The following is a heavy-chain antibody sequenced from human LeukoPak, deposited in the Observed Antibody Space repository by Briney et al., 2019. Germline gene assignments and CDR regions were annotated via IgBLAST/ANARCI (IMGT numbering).Heavy chain of an antibody. D-gene: IGHD2-2*01. CDR3: ARDCSTSCYLHFDY. Sequence: PGGSLRLSCAASGVAFERYSMIWIRQAPGKGPEWVASITFNSRYIYYADAVKGRFTISRDNAKNSLYLQMSSLRVEDTAVYYCARDCSTSCYLHFDYWGQGTLVTVSS. CDR2: ITFNSRYI. J-gene: IGHJ4*02. V-gene: IGHV3-21*01. CDR1: GVAFERYS.